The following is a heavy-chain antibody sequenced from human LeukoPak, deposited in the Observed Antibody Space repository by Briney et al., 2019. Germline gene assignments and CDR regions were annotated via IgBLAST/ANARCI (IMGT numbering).Heavy chain of an antibody. Sequence: GSLRLSCAASGFVFSTYGMHWVRQAPGKGLEWVAAIWYDGSNKFYADSVKGRFTISRDNSKNTLYLQMNSLRAEDTAVYYCASSFNGEPTDFDFWDRGTLVTVSS. CDR3: ASSFNGEPTDFDF. D-gene: IGHD4-17*01. CDR1: GFVFSTYG. CDR2: IWYDGSNK. J-gene: IGHJ4*02. V-gene: IGHV3-33*01.